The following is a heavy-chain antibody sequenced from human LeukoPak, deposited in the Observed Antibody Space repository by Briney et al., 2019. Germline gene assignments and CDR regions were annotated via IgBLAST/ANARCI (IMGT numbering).Heavy chain of an antibody. D-gene: IGHD1-26*01. CDR2: IYSGGST. CDR3: ARGGSYLSAFDI. Sequence: PGGSLRLSCAASGFTFSSYEMNWVRQAPGKGLEWVSLIYSGGSTFYADSVKGRFTISRDNSKNTLYLQMNSLRAEDTAVYYCARGGSYLSAFDIWGQGTMVTVSS. CDR1: GFTFSSYE. V-gene: IGHV3-53*01. J-gene: IGHJ3*02.